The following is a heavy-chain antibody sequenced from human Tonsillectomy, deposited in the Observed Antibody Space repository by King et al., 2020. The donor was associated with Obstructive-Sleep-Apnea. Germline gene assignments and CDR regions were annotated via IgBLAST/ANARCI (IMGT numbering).Heavy chain of an antibody. CDR3: SLMSTLWCGELPSYYYYGMDV. D-gene: IGHD3-10*01. CDR2: ISGSGGRT. V-gene: IGHV3-23*04. Sequence: VQLVESGGGLVQPGGSLRLSCAASGFTFSSYAMSWVRQAPGKGLEWVSAISGSGGRTYYADSVKGRFTISRDNSKNTLYLQMNSLRGEDTAVYYCSLMSTLWCGELPSYYYYGMDVWGQGTTVTVSS. J-gene: IGHJ6*02. CDR1: GFTFSSYA.